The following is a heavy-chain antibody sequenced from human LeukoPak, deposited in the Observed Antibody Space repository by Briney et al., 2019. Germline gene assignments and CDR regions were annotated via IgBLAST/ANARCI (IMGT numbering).Heavy chain of an antibody. CDR3: ARAVQLERPPPLIGYYYMDV. Sequence: SETLSLTCTVSGGSISTFYWSWIRQPPGRGLEWIGYIYYTGSTNYNSSLKSRVTISVDTSKNQFSLKLSSVTAADTTVYYCARAVQLERPPPLIGYYYMDVWGKGTTVTVSS. CDR2: IYYTGST. J-gene: IGHJ6*03. D-gene: IGHD1-1*01. CDR1: GGSISTFY. V-gene: IGHV4-59*01.